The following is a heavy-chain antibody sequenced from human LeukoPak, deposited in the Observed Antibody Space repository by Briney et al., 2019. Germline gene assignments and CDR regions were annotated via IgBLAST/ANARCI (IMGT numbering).Heavy chain of an antibody. CDR2: ISYDGSDK. D-gene: IGHD2-2*01. V-gene: IGHV3-30*18. J-gene: IGHJ6*02. Sequence: PGGSLRLSCAASGFTFSSYGMHWVRQAPGKGLEWGAAISYDGSDKYYADSVKGRFTISKDNSKNTLSLQMNSLRAEDTAVFFCAKDLRYCSGTSCYEASGMDVWGQGTTVTVSS. CDR1: GFTFSSYG. CDR3: AKDLRYCSGTSCYEASGMDV.